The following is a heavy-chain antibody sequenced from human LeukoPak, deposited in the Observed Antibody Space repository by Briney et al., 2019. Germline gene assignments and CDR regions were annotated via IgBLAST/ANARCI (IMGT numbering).Heavy chain of an antibody. D-gene: IGHD3-9*01. Sequence: PSETLSLTCTVSGGSISSSSYYWGWIRQPPGKGLEWIGSIYYSGSTYYNPSLKSRVTISVDRSKNQFSLKLSSVTAADTAVYYCASNVLRYFDWLPDAFDIWGQGTMVTVSS. CDR2: IYYSGST. J-gene: IGHJ3*02. CDR1: GGSISSSSYY. V-gene: IGHV4-39*07. CDR3: ASNVLRYFDWLPDAFDI.